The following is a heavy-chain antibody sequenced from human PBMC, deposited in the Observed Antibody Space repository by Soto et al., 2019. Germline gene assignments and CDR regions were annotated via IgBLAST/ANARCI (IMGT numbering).Heavy chain of an antibody. CDR3: ARMGDVPYYYYGMDV. CDR1: GYTFTSYG. CDR2: INAYNGDT. J-gene: IGHJ6*02. Sequence: QVQLVQSGAEVKKPGASVKVSCKASGYTFTSYGFSWVRQAPGQGLEWMGWINAYNGDTNYAQNLQGRVTMTTDTSTHTAYMELRSLRSDDTAVYYCARMGDVPYYYYGMDVWGQGTTVTGSS. V-gene: IGHV1-18*01. D-gene: IGHD3-16*01.